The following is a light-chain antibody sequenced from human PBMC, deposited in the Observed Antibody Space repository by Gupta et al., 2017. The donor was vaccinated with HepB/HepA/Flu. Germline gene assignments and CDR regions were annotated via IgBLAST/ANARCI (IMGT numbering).Light chain of an antibody. CDR3: QQRNNTPYT. Sequence: DIQMTQSPSSLSASVGDRVTITCRASQSISTYLNWYQQKPGKAPRLLIYIASTLQSGVPSRFSGGGIGTDFTLTISSLQSEDFATYYCQQRNNTPYTFGQGTEVEIK. J-gene: IGKJ2*01. CDR1: QSISTY. V-gene: IGKV1-39*01. CDR2: IAS.